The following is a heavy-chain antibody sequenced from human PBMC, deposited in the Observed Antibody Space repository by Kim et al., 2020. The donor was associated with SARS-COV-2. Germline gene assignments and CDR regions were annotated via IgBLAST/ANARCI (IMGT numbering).Heavy chain of an antibody. Sequence: SETLSLTCTVSGGSISSGSYYWSWIRQPAGKGLEWIGRIYTSGSTNYNPSLKSRVTISVDTSKNQFSLKLSSVTAADTAVYYCARDSPRWYYGYGMDVWGQGTTVTVSS. CDR3: ARDSPRWYYGYGMDV. CDR1: GGSISSGSYY. D-gene: IGHD3-3*01. V-gene: IGHV4-61*02. J-gene: IGHJ6*02. CDR2: IYTSGST.